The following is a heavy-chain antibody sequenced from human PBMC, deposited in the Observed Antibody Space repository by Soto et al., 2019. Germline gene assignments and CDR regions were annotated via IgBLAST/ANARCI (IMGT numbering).Heavy chain of an antibody. CDR1: GFTFTSSA. CDR2: IVVGSGNT. Sequence: SVKVSCKASGFTFTSSAVQWVRQARGQRLEWIGWIVVGSGNTNYAQKFQERVTITRDMSTSTAYMELSSLRSEDTAVYYCAADPRYSGYDLFDYWGQGTLVTVSS. CDR3: AADPRYSGYDLFDY. V-gene: IGHV1-58*01. J-gene: IGHJ4*02. D-gene: IGHD5-12*01.